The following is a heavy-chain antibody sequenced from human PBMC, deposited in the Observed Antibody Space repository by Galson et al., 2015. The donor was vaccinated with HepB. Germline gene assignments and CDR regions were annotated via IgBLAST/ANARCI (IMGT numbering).Heavy chain of an antibody. CDR3: ARELYSRYGFNYMDV. Sequence: SVKVSCKASGYTFTGYYMHWVRQAPGQGLEWVGWINPNSGGTNYAQKFQGRVTMTRDTSISTASMELSSLRSDDTAVYYCARELYSRYGFNYMDVWGKGTTVTVSS. CDR1: GYTFTGYY. V-gene: IGHV1-2*02. D-gene: IGHD4-11*01. J-gene: IGHJ6*03. CDR2: INPNSGGT.